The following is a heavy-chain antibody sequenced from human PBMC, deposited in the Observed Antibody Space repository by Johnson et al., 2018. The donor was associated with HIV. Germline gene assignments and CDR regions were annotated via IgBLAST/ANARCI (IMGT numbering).Heavy chain of an antibody. J-gene: IGHJ3*02. CDR1: GFTFSSYA. Sequence: QMQLVESGGGVVQPGRSLRLSCAASGFTFSSYAMHWVRQAPGKGLEWVAVISYDGSNKYDADSVKGRFTIFRDNSKNTLYLQMRGLRAEDTALYYCARAMETYYDYVWGSGAFDIWGQGTVVTVSS. CDR3: ARAMETYYDYVWGSGAFDI. CDR2: ISYDGSNK. D-gene: IGHD3-16*01. V-gene: IGHV3-30-3*01.